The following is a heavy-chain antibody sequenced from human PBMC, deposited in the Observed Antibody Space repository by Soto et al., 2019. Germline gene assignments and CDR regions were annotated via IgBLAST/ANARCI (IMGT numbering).Heavy chain of an antibody. V-gene: IGHV4-30-2*01. CDR1: GGSISSGGYS. J-gene: IGHJ4*02. D-gene: IGHD6-6*01. CDR3: AGGIAARPLGY. Sequence: PSDTLSITCAVSGGSISSGGYSWSWIRQPPGKGLEWIGYIYHSGSTYYNPSLKSRVTISVDRSKNQFSLKLSSVTAADTAVYYCAGGIAARPLGYWGQGTLVTVSS. CDR2: IYHSGST.